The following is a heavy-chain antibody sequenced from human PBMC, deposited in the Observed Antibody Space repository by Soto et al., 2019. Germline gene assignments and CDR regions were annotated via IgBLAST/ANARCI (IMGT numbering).Heavy chain of an antibody. D-gene: IGHD6-6*01. CDR1: GFTFDDYA. J-gene: IGHJ6*02. V-gene: IGHV3-43*02. CDR2: ISGDGGST. Sequence: GGSLRLSCAASGFTFDDYAMHWVRQAPGKGLEWVSLISGDGGSTYYADSVKGRFTISRDNSKNSLYLQMNSLRTEDTALYYCAKDLFYSSSWCYYYGMDVWGQGTTVTVSS. CDR3: AKDLFYSSSWCYYYGMDV.